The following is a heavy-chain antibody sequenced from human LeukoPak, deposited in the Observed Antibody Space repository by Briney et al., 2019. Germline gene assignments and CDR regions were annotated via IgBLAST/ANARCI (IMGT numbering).Heavy chain of an antibody. J-gene: IGHJ6*04. CDR2: INAGNGNT. D-gene: IGHD2-2*01. CDR3: ARFGPIVVPAAMNYYYYGMDV. CDR1: GYTFTSYG. Sequence: ASVKVSCKASGYTFTSYGISWVRQAPGQGLEWMGWINAGNGNTKYSQKLQGRVTITRDTSASTAYMELSSLRSEDTAVYYCARFGPIVVPAAMNYYYYGMDVWGKGTTVTVSS. V-gene: IGHV1-18*01.